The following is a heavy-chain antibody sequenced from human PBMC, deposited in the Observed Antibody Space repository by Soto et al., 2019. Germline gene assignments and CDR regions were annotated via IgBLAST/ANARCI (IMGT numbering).Heavy chain of an antibody. CDR1: GFTFSSYG. J-gene: IGHJ6*02. CDR3: EKGVEVDGNYGRYV. CDR2: IWYDGNNE. Sequence: PGVSLRLSCAASGFTFSSYGMHWVRQAPGKGLEWVAVIWYDGNNEYYADSVKGRFTISRDNSKNTLYLQMNSLRAEDTAVYYCEKGVEVDGNYGRYVWVQVTTATVS. D-gene: IGHD6-19*01. V-gene: IGHV3-33*06.